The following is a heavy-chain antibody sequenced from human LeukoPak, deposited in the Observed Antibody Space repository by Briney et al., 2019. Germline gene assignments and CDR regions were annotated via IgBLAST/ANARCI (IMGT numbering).Heavy chain of an antibody. Sequence: ASVKVSCKASGYTFTGYYIHWVRQAPGQGLEWMGWINPNSGGTNYAQKFQGRVTMTRDTSISTAYMELSRLRSDDTAVYYCARGLYSSGWYQIIAQKDDAFDIWGQGTMVTVSS. D-gene: IGHD6-19*01. V-gene: IGHV1-2*02. CDR1: GYTFTGYY. J-gene: IGHJ3*02. CDR2: INPNSGGT. CDR3: ARGLYSSGWYQIIAQKDDAFDI.